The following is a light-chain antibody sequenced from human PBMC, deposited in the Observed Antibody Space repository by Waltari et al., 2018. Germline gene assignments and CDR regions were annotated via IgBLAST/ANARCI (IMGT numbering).Light chain of an antibody. Sequence: QAGLTQSPSVSRALKQTATTRCTRNFANVGDQGAACRQQRQGPPPKLLSYRNTNRPSGISQRFSASRSGNTASLAVTGLQPEDEADYYCSAWDSSLSAWVFGAGTKLTVL. CDR1: FANVGDQG. J-gene: IGLJ3*02. CDR2: RNT. V-gene: IGLV10-54*04. CDR3: SAWDSSLSAWV.